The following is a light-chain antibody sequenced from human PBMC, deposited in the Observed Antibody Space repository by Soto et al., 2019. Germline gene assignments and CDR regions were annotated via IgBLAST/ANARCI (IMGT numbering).Light chain of an antibody. Sequence: MQMTQSPSPLSASVGDRVTITCRASQSISSYLNWYQQKPGKAPKLLIYAASSLQSGVPSRFSGSGSGTDFTLTISSLQPEDFATYYCQQSYSTPWTFGQGTKVDIK. J-gene: IGKJ1*01. V-gene: IGKV1-39*01. CDR1: QSISSY. CDR3: QQSYSTPWT. CDR2: AAS.